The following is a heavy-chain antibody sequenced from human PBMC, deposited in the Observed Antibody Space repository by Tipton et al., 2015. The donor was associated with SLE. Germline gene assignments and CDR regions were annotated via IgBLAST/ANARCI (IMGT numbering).Heavy chain of an antibody. Sequence: SLRLSCAASGLTFSNYWMYWVRQAPGKGLEWVAIISYDGSNKEYADSVKGRFTISRDNSKNTLYLQMNSLRAEDTAVYYCARDKGDYVWGSYRPDAFDIWGQGTMVTVSS. V-gene: IGHV3-30-3*01. CDR2: ISYDGSNK. CDR3: ARDKGDYVWGSYRPDAFDI. J-gene: IGHJ3*02. CDR1: GLTFSNYW. D-gene: IGHD3-16*02.